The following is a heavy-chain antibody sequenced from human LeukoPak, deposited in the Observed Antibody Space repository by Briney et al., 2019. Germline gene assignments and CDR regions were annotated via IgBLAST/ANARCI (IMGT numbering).Heavy chain of an antibody. Sequence: GGSLRLSCAASGFTFSNAWMSWVRQAPGKGLEWISTTNSGGTSTYYAESVKGRFTISRDNSKNTLYLQMSSLRVEDTAVYYCAKQSYARSLGEGGPGTLVSVSS. CDR1: GFTFSNAW. V-gene: IGHV3-23*01. D-gene: IGHD2-8*01. CDR2: TNSGGTST. CDR3: AKQSYARSLGE. J-gene: IGHJ4*02.